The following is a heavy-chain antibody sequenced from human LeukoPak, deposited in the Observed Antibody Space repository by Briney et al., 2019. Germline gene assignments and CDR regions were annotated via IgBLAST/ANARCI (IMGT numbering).Heavy chain of an antibody. V-gene: IGHV3-7*01. CDR3: SIGSYSNSY. D-gene: IGHD3-10*01. CDR1: GLTFTSYW. CDR2: LNPDGDGE. Sequence: GSLRLSCAASGLTFTSYWMAWVRRAPGRGLEWVANLNPDGDGESYLASVRGRFTISRDNAKNSVYLQISSLRADDTAVYFCSIGSYSNSYWGPATLVTVSS. J-gene: IGHJ4*02.